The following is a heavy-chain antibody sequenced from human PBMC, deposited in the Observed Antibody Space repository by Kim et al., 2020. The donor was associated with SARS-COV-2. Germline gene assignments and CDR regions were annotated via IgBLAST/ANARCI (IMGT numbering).Heavy chain of an antibody. V-gene: IGHV4-39*07. Sequence: SETLSLTCTVSGGSISSSSYYWGWIRQPPGKGLEWIGSIYYSGSTYYNPSLKSRVTISVDTSKNQFSLKLSSVTAADTAVYYCARDRNWNDESFDYWGQGTLVTVSS. CDR3: ARDRNWNDESFDY. CDR2: IYYSGST. CDR1: GGSISSSSYY. D-gene: IGHD1-1*01. J-gene: IGHJ4*02.